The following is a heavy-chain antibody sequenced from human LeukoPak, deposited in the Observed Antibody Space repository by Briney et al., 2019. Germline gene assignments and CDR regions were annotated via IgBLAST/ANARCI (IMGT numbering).Heavy chain of an antibody. J-gene: IGHJ4*02. CDR1: GYSISSGYY. Sequence: PSETLSLTCAVSGYSISSGYYWGWIRQPPGKGLEWIGSIYHSGRTYSNPFLKSRVTISVNTSNNQLSLKLSSVTAADTAVYYCARWGAAGTDYWGQGTLVTVSS. CDR2: IYHSGRT. D-gene: IGHD6-13*01. V-gene: IGHV4-38-2*01. CDR3: ARWGAAGTDY.